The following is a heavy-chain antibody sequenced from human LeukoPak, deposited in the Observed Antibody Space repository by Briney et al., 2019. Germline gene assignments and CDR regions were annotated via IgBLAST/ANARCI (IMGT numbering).Heavy chain of an antibody. J-gene: IGHJ4*02. CDR2: IYYSGST. Sequence: SETLSLTCTVSGGSISSSSYYWGWIRQPPGKGLEWIGSIYYSGSTYYNPSLKSRVTISVDTSKNQFSLKLSSVTAADTAVYYCARLGGDSTYYFDYWGQGALVTVSS. D-gene: IGHD4-17*01. CDR3: ARLGGDSTYYFDY. CDR1: GGSISSSSYY. V-gene: IGHV4-39*01.